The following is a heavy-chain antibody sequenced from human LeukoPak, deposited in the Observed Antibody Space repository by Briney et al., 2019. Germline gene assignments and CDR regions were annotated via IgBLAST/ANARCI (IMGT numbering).Heavy chain of an antibody. CDR3: ARVGGSGWSPFDY. CDR1: GGTFISYA. Sequence: SVKVSCKASGGTFISYAISWVRQAPGQGLEWMGGIIPIFGTANYAQKFQGRVTITADESTSTAYMELSSLRSEDTAVYYCARVGGSGWSPFDYWGQGTLVTVSS. J-gene: IGHJ4*02. D-gene: IGHD6-19*01. CDR2: IIPIFGTA. V-gene: IGHV1-69*13.